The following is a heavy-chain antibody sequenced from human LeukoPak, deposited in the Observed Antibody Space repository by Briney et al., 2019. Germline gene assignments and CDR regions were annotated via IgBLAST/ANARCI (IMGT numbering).Heavy chain of an antibody. V-gene: IGHV1-69*04. Sequence: GASVKVSCKASGGTFSSYAINWVRQAPGQGLEWMGRIIPIFGIANYAQKFQGRVTITADKSTSTAYMELSSLRSEDTAVYYCARDGRGLDRRGLDYWGQGTLVTVSS. D-gene: IGHD1-26*01. CDR1: GGTFSSYA. CDR2: IIPIFGIA. J-gene: IGHJ4*02. CDR3: ARDGRGLDRRGLDY.